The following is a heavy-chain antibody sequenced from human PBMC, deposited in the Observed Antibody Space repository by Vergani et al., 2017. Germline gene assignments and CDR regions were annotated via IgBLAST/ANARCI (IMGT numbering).Heavy chain of an antibody. CDR2: VFHSGSA. Sequence: QVQLQESGPGLVKPSGTLSLTCSVSGYSISRGYYWGWIRQPPGRGLEWIATVFHSGSAYYNPPLRRRVTLSVETSKNQFSLRLTTLTAADTAVYYCARQFWVSQGVGAFETWGRGTEVSVSS. V-gene: IGHV4-38-2*02. D-gene: IGHD3-16*01. CDR1: GYSISRGYY. CDR3: ARQFWVSQGVGAFET. J-gene: IGHJ3*02.